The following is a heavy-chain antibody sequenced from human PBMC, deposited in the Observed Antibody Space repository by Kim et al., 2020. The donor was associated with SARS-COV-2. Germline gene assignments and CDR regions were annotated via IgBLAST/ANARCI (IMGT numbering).Heavy chain of an antibody. V-gene: IGHV3-21*01. CDR1: GFTFSSYS. CDR2: ISSSSSYI. D-gene: IGHD5-18*01. J-gene: IGHJ6*02. Sequence: GGSLRLSCAASGFTFSSYSMNWVRQAPGKGLEWVSSISSSSSYIYYADSVKGRFTISRDNAKNSLYLQMNSLRAEDTAVYYCARAIQKYSYATSSYYYGMDVWGQGTTVTVSS. CDR3: ARAIQKYSYATSSYYYGMDV.